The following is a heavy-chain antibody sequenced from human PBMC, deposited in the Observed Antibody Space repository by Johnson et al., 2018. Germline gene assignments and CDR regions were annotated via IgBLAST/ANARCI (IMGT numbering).Heavy chain of an antibody. D-gene: IGHD7-27*01. Sequence: QVQLVESGGGVVQPGRSLRLSCAASGFTFSSYGMHWVRQAPGKGLEWVAVIWYDGSNKYYVDSVKGRFTISRDNSKNTLYLQMNTLRAEDTAVYFCARENTGAFDIWGQGTMVTVSS. V-gene: IGHV3-33*01. J-gene: IGHJ3*02. CDR1: GFTFSSYG. CDR2: IWYDGSNK. CDR3: ARENTGAFDI.